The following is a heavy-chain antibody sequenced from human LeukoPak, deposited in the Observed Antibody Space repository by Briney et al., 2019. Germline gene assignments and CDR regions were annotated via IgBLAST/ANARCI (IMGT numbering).Heavy chain of an antibody. CDR1: GYTFTGYY. J-gene: IGHJ6*03. CDR3: AKNTISGGHYQYYMDV. CDR2: INPNSGGT. D-gene: IGHD3-16*02. Sequence: ASVKVSCKASGYTFTGYYMHWVRQAPGQGLEWMGWINPNSGGTNYAQKFQGRITMTRDTSISTAYMELSRLRAEDTAVYYCAKNTISGGHYQYYMDVWGKGTTVTVSS. V-gene: IGHV1-2*02.